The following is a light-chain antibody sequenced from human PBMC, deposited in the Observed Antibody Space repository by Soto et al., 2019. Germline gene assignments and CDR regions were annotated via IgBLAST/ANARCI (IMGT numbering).Light chain of an antibody. Sequence: DRLMTQSPDTLSASPGERVSLSCRASQSVNHNLAWYQQKPGQAPRLLIYDKSSRAPGVPARFSGSGTGTDFTLTISRLESEDFAVYYCQQYGSSPGTFGQGTKVDIK. CDR3: QQYGSSPGT. CDR2: DKS. J-gene: IGKJ1*01. CDR1: QSVNHN. V-gene: IGKV3-15*01.